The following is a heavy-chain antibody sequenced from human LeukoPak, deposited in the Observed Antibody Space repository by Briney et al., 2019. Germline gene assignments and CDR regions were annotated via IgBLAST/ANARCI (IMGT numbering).Heavy chain of an antibody. Sequence: SETLSLTCTVSGGSIIPYYWSWIRQPPGKGLEWIGYIYYSGTTSYNPSLKTRVTISVDTSKNQFSLKLRSVTAADTAVYYCARGGWQEIPYWGQGTLVTVSS. CDR2: IYYSGTT. J-gene: IGHJ4*02. D-gene: IGHD2-21*01. CDR3: ARGGWQEIPY. CDR1: GGSIIPYY. V-gene: IGHV4-59*01.